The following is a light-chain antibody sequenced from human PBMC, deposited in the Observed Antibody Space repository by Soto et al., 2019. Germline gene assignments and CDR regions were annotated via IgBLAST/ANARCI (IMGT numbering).Light chain of an antibody. CDR2: DAS. CDR1: QSVSSY. Sequence: EIVLTQSPATLSLSPGERATLSCRASQSVSSYLAWYQQKPGQAPRLLIFDASLRATGIPDRSTGSGSGTDFTLTINRVEPEDFAVYFCQQYAGSPRTFGQGTKVDI. CDR3: QQYAGSPRT. V-gene: IGKV3-20*01. J-gene: IGKJ1*01.